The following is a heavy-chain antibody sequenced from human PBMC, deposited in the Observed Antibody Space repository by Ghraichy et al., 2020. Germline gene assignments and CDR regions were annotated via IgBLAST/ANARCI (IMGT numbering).Heavy chain of an antibody. Sequence: ETLSLPCPVSGGSMSNYYWSWIRQPAGKGLEWIGRIYTSGSTNYNPSLKSRVTMSVDTSTKQFSLKLSSVTAADTAVYYCARHDADSSGYYYLVYWGQGTLVTVSS. CDR2: IYTSGST. CDR1: GGSMSNYY. CDR3: ARHDADSSGYYYLVY. V-gene: IGHV4-4*07. D-gene: IGHD3-22*01. J-gene: IGHJ4*02.